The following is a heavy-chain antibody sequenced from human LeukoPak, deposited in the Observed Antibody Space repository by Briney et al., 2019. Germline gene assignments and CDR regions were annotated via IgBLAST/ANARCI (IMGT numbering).Heavy chain of an antibody. Sequence: GRSLRLSCAASGFTFSSYAMHWVRQAPGKGLEWVAVISYDGSNKYYADSVKGRFTISRDNSKNTLYLQMNSLRAEDTAVYYCAKDLGWEPRGWFDPWGQGTLVTVSS. V-gene: IGHV3-30-3*01. CDR1: GFTFSSYA. J-gene: IGHJ5*02. CDR3: AKDLGWEPRGWFDP. D-gene: IGHD1-26*01. CDR2: ISYDGSNK.